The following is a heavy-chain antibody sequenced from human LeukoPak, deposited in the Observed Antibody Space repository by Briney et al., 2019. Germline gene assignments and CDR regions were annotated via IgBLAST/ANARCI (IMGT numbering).Heavy chain of an antibody. CDR2: INPNSGGT. D-gene: IGHD3-22*01. CDR1: GYPFIGNY. J-gene: IGHJ4*02. Sequence: EASVKVSCKASGYPFIGNYIHWGRQAPGQGLEWMGWINPNSGGTQYSQKFQGRVTLTRDTSITTGYMELSRLTSDDTAVYYCASLSSYDLSGYFYWGQGTLVTVSS. CDR3: ASLSSYDLSGYFY. V-gene: IGHV1-2*02.